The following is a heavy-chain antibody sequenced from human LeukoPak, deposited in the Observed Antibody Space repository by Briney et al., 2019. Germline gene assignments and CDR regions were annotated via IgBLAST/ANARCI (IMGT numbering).Heavy chain of an antibody. CDR2: MYYSGST. CDR1: GGSISSSSYY. Sequence: SETLSLTCTVSGGSISSSSYYWGWIRQPPGKGLERIGTMYYSGSTFYNPSLKSRVTISVDTSKNQFSLKLSSVTAADTAVYYCASEKNDFWSGYSKYYFDYWGQGTLVTVSS. J-gene: IGHJ4*02. D-gene: IGHD3-3*01. CDR3: ASEKNDFWSGYSKYYFDY. V-gene: IGHV4-39*01.